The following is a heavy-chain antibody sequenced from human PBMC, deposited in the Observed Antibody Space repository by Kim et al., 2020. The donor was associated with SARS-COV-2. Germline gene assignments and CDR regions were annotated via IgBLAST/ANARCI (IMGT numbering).Heavy chain of an antibody. CDR2: ISESGANT. CDR1: GFTFSNYA. J-gene: IGHJ4*02. D-gene: IGHD3-3*02. Sequence: GGSLRLSCAASGFTFSNYAMNWVRQAPGKGLEWLASISESGANTDYADFVKGRFTISRDNSENTLYLQMNNLRADDTAVYYCAKHFVDGWGAGT. V-gene: IGHV3-23*01. CDR3: AKHFVDG.